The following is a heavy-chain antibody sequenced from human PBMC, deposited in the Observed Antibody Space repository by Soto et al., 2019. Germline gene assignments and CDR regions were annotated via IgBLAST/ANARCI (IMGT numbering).Heavy chain of an antibody. CDR1: GFTFSDYY. Sequence: QVQLVESGGGLVKPGGSLRLSCAASGFTFSDYYMSWIRQAPGKGLEWVSHISSSSSYTNYADSVKGRFTISGDNAKNSLYLQMNSLRVEDTAVYHCARVRDGYNVYFDYWGQGTLVTVSS. V-gene: IGHV3-11*06. J-gene: IGHJ4*02. D-gene: IGHD5-12*01. CDR3: ARVRDGYNVYFDY. CDR2: ISSSSSYT.